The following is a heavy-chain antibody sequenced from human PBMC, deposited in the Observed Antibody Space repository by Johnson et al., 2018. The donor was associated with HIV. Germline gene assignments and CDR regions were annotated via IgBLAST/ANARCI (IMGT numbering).Heavy chain of an antibody. J-gene: IGHJ3*02. V-gene: IGHV3-66*02. CDR3: AKAQRNYRGASDI. D-gene: IGHD1-7*01. CDR2: INWNGGRT. Sequence: EKLVESEGGVVRPGGSLRLSCAVSGFTVSTNYMSWVRQTPGKGLEWVSGINWNGGRTGYADSVKGRFTISRDNSKNTLYLQMNSLRAEDTAVYYCAKAQRNYRGASDIWGQGTRVTVSS. CDR1: GFTVSTNY.